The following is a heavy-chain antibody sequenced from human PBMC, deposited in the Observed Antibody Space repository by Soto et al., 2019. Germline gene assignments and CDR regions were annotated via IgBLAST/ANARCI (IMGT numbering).Heavy chain of an antibody. CDR1: GFTFSSYA. D-gene: IGHD6-13*01. CDR2: ISYDGSNK. J-gene: IGHJ6*03. V-gene: IGHV3-30-3*01. Sequence: GGSLRLSCAASGFTFSSYAMHWVRQAPGKGLEWVAVISYDGSNKYYADSVKGRFTISRDNSKNTLYLQMNSLRAEDTAVYYCARGHSSWYYYMDVWGKGTTVTVSS. CDR3: ARGHSSWYYYMDV.